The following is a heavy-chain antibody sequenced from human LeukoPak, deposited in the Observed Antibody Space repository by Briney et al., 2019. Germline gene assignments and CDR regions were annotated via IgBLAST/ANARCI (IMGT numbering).Heavy chain of an antibody. CDR3: ARRRIVATIDY. Sequence: SETLSLTCTVSGGSISSSNYYWGWIRQPPGKGLEWIGSIYYSGSTYYNPSLKSRVTISVDTSKNQFSLKLSSVTTADTAVYYCARRRIVATIDYWGQGTLVTVSS. J-gene: IGHJ4*02. V-gene: IGHV4-39*01. D-gene: IGHD5-12*01. CDR1: GGSISSSNYY. CDR2: IYYSGST.